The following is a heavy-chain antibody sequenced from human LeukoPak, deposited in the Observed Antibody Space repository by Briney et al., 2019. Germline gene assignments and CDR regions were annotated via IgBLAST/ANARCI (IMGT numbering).Heavy chain of an antibody. CDR1: GRSISPYY. D-gene: IGHD1-1*01. Sequence: SQTLSLTCTVSGRSISPYYWSWIRQTPGKGLEWIGYILYSGTTTNYNPSLKSRVTISVDTSKNQFSLKLSSVTAADTAVYYCARVGDWNDLVYWGQGTLVTVSS. CDR2: ILYSGTT. J-gene: IGHJ4*02. V-gene: IGHV4-59*01. CDR3: ARVGDWNDLVY.